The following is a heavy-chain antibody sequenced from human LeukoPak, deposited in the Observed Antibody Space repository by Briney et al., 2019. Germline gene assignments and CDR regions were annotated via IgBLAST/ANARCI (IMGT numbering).Heavy chain of an antibody. CDR1: GFTFSSYW. J-gene: IGHJ4*02. V-gene: IGHV3-7*01. D-gene: IGHD6-13*01. CDR2: IKPDGSVG. Sequence: GGSLRLSRAASGFTFSSYWMTWVRQAPGKGLEWVANIKPDGSVGYYVDSVRGRFIISRDNAGNSLYLQMNSLRVEDTAVYYCTQNLVAAAGDHWGQGTLLIVSS. CDR3: TQNLVAAAGDH.